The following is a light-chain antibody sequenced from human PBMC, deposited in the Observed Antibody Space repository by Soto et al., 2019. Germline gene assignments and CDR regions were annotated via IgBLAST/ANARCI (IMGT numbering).Light chain of an antibody. Sequence: EIVLTQSPCTLSLSPGERATLSCRASQSVSSSYLAWYQQKPGQAPRLLIYGASSRATGIPDRFSGSGSGTDFTLTISRLEPEDFALYYCHQYDNSPLTFGGGTKVDIK. J-gene: IGKJ4*01. V-gene: IGKV3-20*01. CDR3: HQYDNSPLT. CDR2: GAS. CDR1: QSVSSSY.